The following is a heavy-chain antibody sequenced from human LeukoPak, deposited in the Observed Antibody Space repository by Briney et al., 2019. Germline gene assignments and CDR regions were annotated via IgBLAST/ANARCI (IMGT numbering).Heavy chain of an antibody. D-gene: IGHD3-3*01. CDR2: IRYDGSNK. Sequence: GGSLRLSCAASGFTFSSYGMHWVRQAPGKGLEWVAFIRYDGSNKYYADSVKGRFTISRDNSKNTLYLQMNSLRAEDTAVYYCAKDLGSSKVLRFLELLDWFDPWGQGTLVTVSS. V-gene: IGHV3-30*02. J-gene: IGHJ5*02. CDR3: AKDLGSSKVLRFLELLDWFDP. CDR1: GFTFSSYG.